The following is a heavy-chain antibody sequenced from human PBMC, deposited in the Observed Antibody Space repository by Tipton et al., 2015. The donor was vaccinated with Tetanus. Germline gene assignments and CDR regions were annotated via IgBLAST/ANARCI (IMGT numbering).Heavy chain of an antibody. CDR2: IHHSGLA. CDR1: GDSVGTGNFY. Sequence: TLSLTCTVSGDSVGTGNFYWSWIRQPPGKGLEWIAFIHHSGLALSKPSLKSRVSISIDTSQNQFSLRLTSVTAADTAVYFCARNVYTVTNDAFDIWGHGTLVNVSS. J-gene: IGHJ3*02. D-gene: IGHD4-11*01. CDR3: ARNVYTVTNDAFDI. V-gene: IGHV4-30-4*01.